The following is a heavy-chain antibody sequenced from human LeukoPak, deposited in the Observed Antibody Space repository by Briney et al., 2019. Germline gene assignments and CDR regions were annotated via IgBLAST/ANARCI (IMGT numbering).Heavy chain of an antibody. V-gene: IGHV1-8*01. CDR2: MNPNSGNT. CDR1: GYTFTSYD. J-gene: IGHJ4*02. D-gene: IGHD2-2*01. Sequence: ASVKVSCKASGYTFTSYDINWVRQATGQGLEWMGWMNPNSGNTGYAQKFQGRVTITRNTSINTAYMELSSLRSEDSAVYYCARSRCVGSTHCYYFDYWGQGTLVTVSS. CDR3: ARSRCVGSTHCYYFDY.